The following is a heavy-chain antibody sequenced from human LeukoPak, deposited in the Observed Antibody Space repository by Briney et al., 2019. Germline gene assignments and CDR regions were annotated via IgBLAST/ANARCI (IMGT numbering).Heavy chain of an antibody. CDR1: GYTFTSYD. Sequence: ASVKVSCKASGYTFTSYDINWVRQATGQGLEWMGWMNPNSGNTGYVQKFQGRVTMTRNTSISTAYMELSSLRSEDTAVYYCARVGEYCSSTSCYPYYYYGMDVWGQGTTVTVSS. J-gene: IGHJ6*02. CDR3: ARVGEYCSSTSCYPYYYYGMDV. CDR2: MNPNSGNT. V-gene: IGHV1-8*01. D-gene: IGHD2-2*01.